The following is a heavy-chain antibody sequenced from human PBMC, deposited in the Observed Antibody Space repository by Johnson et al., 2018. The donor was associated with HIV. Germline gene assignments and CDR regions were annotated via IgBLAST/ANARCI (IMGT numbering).Heavy chain of an antibody. CDR2: ISYDGSNK. Sequence: QVQLVESGGGVVQPGRSMRLSCAASGFTFSSYAMHWVRQAPGKGLEWVAVISYDGSNKYYADSVKGRFTISRDNSKNTLYLQMTSLRPEDTAVYYCARSSGYYGTDAFDIWGQGTMVTVSS. V-gene: IGHV3-30-3*01. J-gene: IGHJ3*02. CDR3: ARSSGYYGTDAFDI. D-gene: IGHD3-22*01. CDR1: GFTFSSYA.